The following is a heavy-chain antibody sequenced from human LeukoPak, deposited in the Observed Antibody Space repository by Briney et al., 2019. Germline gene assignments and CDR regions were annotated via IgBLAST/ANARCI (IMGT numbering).Heavy chain of an antibody. V-gene: IGHV4-39*07. D-gene: IGHD3-22*01. Sequence: SETLSLTCTVSGGSISSSSYYWGWIRQPPGKGLEWIGSIYYSGSTYYNPSLKSRVTISVDTSKNQFSLKLRSVTAADTAVYYCARSSGYFYFHHWGQGTLVTVSS. CDR3: ARSSGYFYFHH. CDR1: GGSISSSSYY. CDR2: IYYSGST. J-gene: IGHJ1*01.